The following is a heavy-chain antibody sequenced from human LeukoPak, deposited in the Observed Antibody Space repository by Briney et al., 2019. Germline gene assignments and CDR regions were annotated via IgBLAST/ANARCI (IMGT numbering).Heavy chain of an antibody. V-gene: IGHV1-2*02. Sequence: ASVKVSCKASGYTITDYYMHWVRQAPGQGLEWLGWINPNSGGTNYARKFQGRVTMTRDTSISTAYMELSRLRSDDTAVYYCAREYYDSSAYNQEAIDYWGQGTLVTVSS. CDR3: AREYYDSSAYNQEAIDY. J-gene: IGHJ4*02. CDR2: INPNSGGT. CDR1: GYTITDYY. D-gene: IGHD3-22*01.